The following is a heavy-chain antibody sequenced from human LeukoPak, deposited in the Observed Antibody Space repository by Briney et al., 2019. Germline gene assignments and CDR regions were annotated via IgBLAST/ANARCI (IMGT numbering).Heavy chain of an antibody. CDR2: IKQDGSEK. Sequence: GGSLRLSCAASGFTFTTYWMSWVRQAPGKGLEWVANIKQDGSEKYYVDSVKGRFTISRDNAKKSLYLQMNSLRAEDTAVYYCARGLSYGSGTPKVLWGQGTLVTVSS. J-gene: IGHJ4*02. CDR3: ARGLSYGSGTPKVL. V-gene: IGHV3-7*01. D-gene: IGHD3-10*01. CDR1: GFTFTTYW.